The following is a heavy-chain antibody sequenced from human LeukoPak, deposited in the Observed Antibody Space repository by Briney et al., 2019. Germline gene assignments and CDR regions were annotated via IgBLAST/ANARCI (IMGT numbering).Heavy chain of an antibody. J-gene: IGHJ6*03. Sequence: SQTLSLTCAISGDTVSSNSAAWNWIRQSPSRGLEWLGRTYYRSKWYNDYAVSVKSRITINPDTSKNQFSLQLNSVTPEDTAVYYCARGEGRIQLFFPHYYMDVWGKGTTVTVSS. CDR2: TYYRSKWYN. V-gene: IGHV6-1*01. CDR3: ARGEGRIQLFFPHYYMDV. D-gene: IGHD5-18*01. CDR1: GDTVSSNSAA.